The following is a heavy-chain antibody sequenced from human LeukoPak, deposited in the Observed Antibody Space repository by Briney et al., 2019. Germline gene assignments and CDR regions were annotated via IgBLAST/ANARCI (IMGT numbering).Heavy chain of an antibody. D-gene: IGHD2-15*01. J-gene: IGHJ3*02. CDR3: ARITAATPQSFDI. CDR2: MNPNSGNT. V-gene: IGHV1-8*02. Sequence: ASVKVSCKASGYTFTSYDMNWVRQATGQGLEWMGWMNPNSGNTGFAQKFQGRVTMTRNTSISTAYMELSSLRSEDTAVYYCARITAATPQSFDIWGQGTMVTVSS. CDR1: GYTFTSYD.